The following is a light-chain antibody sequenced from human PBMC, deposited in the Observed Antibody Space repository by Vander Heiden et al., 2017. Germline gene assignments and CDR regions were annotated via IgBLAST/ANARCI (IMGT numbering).Light chain of an antibody. CDR3: QAWDSSTGV. V-gene: IGLV3-1*01. CDR1: KLGDKY. CDR2: QDS. Sequence: SSELNQPPSVSVSPGQTASITCSGDKLGDKYACWYQQKPGQSPVLVIYQDSKRPSGIPERFSGSNSGNTATLTISGTQAMDEADYYCQAWDSSTGVFGGGTKLTVL. J-gene: IGLJ2*01.